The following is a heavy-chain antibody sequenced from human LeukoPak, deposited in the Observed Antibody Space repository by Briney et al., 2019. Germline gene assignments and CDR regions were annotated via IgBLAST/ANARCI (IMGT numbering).Heavy chain of an antibody. V-gene: IGHV1-46*01. J-gene: IGHJ4*02. D-gene: IGHD2/OR15-2a*01. CDR3: ARDGNPEYYFDY. CDR1: GYTFTSYY. Sequence: ASVKVSCKASGYTFTSYYMHWVRQAPGQGLEWMGIINPSGGSTSYAQKFQGRVTMTRDMSTSTVYMELSSLRSEDTAVYYCARDGNPEYYFDYWGQGTLVTVSS. CDR2: INPSGGST.